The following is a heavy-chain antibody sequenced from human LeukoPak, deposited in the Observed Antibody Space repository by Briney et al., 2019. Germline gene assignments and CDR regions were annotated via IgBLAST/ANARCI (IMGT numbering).Heavy chain of an antibody. CDR2: VYSGNTT. CDR1: GFTISSSY. D-gene: IGHD6-13*01. J-gene: IGHJ6*02. Sequence: GGSLRLSCAASGFTISSSYMSWVRQAPGKGLEWVSLVYSGNTTHHADSVKGRCTISRDNSKNTLSLQMNSLRAEDTAVYYCAKHDAQQPIYGMDVWGQGTTVTVSS. V-gene: IGHV3-66*04. CDR3: AKHDAQQPIYGMDV.